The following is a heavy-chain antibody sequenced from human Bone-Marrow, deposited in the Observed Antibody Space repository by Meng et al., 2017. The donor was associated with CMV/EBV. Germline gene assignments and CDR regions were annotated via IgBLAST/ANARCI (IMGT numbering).Heavy chain of an antibody. CDR3: ARVLVGLMDAMDV. CDR1: GFSFKTYS. V-gene: IGHV3-21*06. CDR2: IGGRGNYK. J-gene: IGHJ6*02. Sequence: LTCAASGFSFKTYSMTWVRQAPGKGLEWVSSIGGRGNYKYYADSVKGRFTVSTDNAKNSLWLQMNSLRAEDTAVYYCARVLVGLMDAMDVWGQGTAVTVSS. D-gene: IGHD2-8*02.